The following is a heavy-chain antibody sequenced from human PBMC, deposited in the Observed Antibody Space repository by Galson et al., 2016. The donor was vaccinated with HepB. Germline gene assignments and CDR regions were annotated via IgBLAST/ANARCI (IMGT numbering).Heavy chain of an antibody. CDR1: GFTFYVYG. CDR2: INWNGGST. J-gene: IGHJ6*01. V-gene: IGHV3-20*01. CDR3: TLPQEHL. Sequence: SLRLSCAGSGFTFYVYGMTWVRQAPGKGLEWVSGINWNGGSTAYAASVKGRFTISRDNAKNSLYLQMNSLHQGPIGLPPGTLPQEHLWG.